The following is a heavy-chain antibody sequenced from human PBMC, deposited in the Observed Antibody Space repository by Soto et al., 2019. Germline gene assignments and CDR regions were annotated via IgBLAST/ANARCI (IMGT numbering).Heavy chain of an antibody. CDR1: GFTFSSYA. Sequence: QVQLVESGGGVVQPGRSLRLSCAASGFTFSSYAIHWVRQAPGKGLEWVAVISYDGSNEYYADSVKGRFTISRDNSKNTLYLQMNSLRGEDTAVYYCARDRGYSGYDSLDYWGRGTLVTVSS. V-gene: IGHV3-30-3*01. D-gene: IGHD5-12*01. J-gene: IGHJ4*02. CDR2: ISYDGSNE. CDR3: ARDRGYSGYDSLDY.